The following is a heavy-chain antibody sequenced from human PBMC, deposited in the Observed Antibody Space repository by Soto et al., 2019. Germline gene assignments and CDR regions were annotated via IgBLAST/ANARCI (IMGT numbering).Heavy chain of an antibody. D-gene: IGHD2-21*02. Sequence: SVKVSCKASGGTFSSYAISWVRQAPGQGLEWMGGIIPIFGTANCAQKFQGRVTITADESTSTAYMELSSLRSEDTAVYYCARDRILAYCGGDCYSLPFDPWGQGTLVTVSS. V-gene: IGHV1-69*13. CDR2: IIPIFGTA. CDR3: ARDRILAYCGGDCYSLPFDP. CDR1: GGTFSSYA. J-gene: IGHJ5*02.